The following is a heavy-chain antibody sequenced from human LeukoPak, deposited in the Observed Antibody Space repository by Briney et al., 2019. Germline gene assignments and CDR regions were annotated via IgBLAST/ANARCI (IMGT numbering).Heavy chain of an antibody. CDR1: GFTFSSYW. V-gene: IGHV3-7*01. D-gene: IGHD6-19*01. J-gene: IGHJ4*02. CDR3: ARAPYSGGWYLVY. CDR2: IRQDGNEQ. Sequence: GGSLRLSCAASGFTFSSYWMTWVRQAPGKGLEWVAHIRQDGNEQYYMDSVKGRFTISRDNAKNSLFLQMNSLTAEDTAVYYCARAPYSGGWYLVYWGQGTLVTVSS.